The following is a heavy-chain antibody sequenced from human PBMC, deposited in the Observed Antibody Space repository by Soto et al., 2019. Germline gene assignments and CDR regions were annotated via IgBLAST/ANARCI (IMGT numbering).Heavy chain of an antibody. J-gene: IGHJ6*02. V-gene: IGHV1-18*01. CDR2: ISAYNGNT. CDR3: ARVREYSSGWYVLDGMDV. D-gene: IGHD6-19*01. CDR1: GYTFTSYG. Sequence: ASVKVSCKASGYTFTSYGISWVRQAPGQRLEWMGWISAYNGNTNYAQKLQGRVTMTTDTSTSTAYMELRSLRSDDTAVYYCARVREYSSGWYVLDGMDVWGQGTTVTVSS.